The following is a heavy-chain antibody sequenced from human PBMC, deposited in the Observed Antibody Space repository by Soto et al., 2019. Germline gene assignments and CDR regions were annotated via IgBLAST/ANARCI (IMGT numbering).Heavy chain of an antibody. D-gene: IGHD3-3*01. CDR2: IYYSGST. CDR3: ARGSGYDFWSGYNTFDY. J-gene: IGHJ4*02. Sequence: SETLSLTCTVSGGSISSYYWSWIRQPPGKGLEWIGYIYYSGSTNYNPSLKSRVTISVDTSKNQFSLKLSSVTAADTAVYYCARGSGYDFWSGYNTFDYWGQGTLVTVSS. CDR1: GGSISSYY. V-gene: IGHV4-59*01.